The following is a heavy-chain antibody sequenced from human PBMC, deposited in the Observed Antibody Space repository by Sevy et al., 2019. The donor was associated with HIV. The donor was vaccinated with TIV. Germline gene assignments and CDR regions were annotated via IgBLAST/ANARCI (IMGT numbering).Heavy chain of an antibody. CDR3: AKGKDHSDYVRGAFDK. CDR2: ISGSTGRT. J-gene: IGHJ3*02. Sequence: GGSLRLSCAASGFTFSNSAMNWVRQAPGKGLEWVSVISGSTGRTFYADSVKGRFTISRDNSNNMLYLQMNSLRAEDTAVYHCAKGKDHSDYVRGAFDKWGQGTVVTVSS. D-gene: IGHD3-16*01. V-gene: IGHV3-23*01. CDR1: GFTFSNSA.